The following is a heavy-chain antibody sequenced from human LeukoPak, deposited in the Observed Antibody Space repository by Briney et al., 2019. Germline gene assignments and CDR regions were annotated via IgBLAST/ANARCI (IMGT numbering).Heavy chain of an antibody. J-gene: IGHJ4*02. CDR1: GFTFSSYG. CDR2: ISNSGGGT. CDR3: AKRRDYFDY. V-gene: IGHV3-23*01. Sequence: GGSLRLSCAASGFTFSSYGMTWVRQAPGKGLEWVSSISNSGGGTCYADSVKGRFTISRDNSKNTLYLQMKSLRDEDTAIYYCAKRRDYFDYWGQGTLVSVSS.